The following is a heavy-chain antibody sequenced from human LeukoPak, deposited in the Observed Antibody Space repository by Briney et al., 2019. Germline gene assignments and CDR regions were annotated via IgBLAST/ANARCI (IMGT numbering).Heavy chain of an antibody. Sequence: GGSLRLSCAASGFSFSSYGMHWVRQAPGKGLEWVAVIWSDGGNKYYPDSVKGRFTISRDNSKNTLYLQMSSLRAEDTAVYYCVGAGTLDYWGQGTLVTVSS. CDR2: IWSDGGNK. D-gene: IGHD3/OR15-3a*01. V-gene: IGHV3-30*02. CDR3: VGAGTLDY. J-gene: IGHJ4*02. CDR1: GFSFSSYG.